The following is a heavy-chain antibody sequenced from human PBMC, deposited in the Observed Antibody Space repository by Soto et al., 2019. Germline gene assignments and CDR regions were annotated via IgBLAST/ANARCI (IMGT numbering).Heavy chain of an antibody. D-gene: IGHD2-2*01. Sequence: SVKVSCKASGYTFTGHHIYWVRQAPGQGLEWMGGIIPIFGTANYAQKFQGRVTITADESTSTAYMELSSLRSEDTAVYYCARRYCSSTSCYDYYYGMDVWGQGTTVTVSS. CDR1: GYTFTGHH. CDR3: ARRYCSSTSCYDYYYGMDV. V-gene: IGHV1-69*13. J-gene: IGHJ6*02. CDR2: IIPIFGTA.